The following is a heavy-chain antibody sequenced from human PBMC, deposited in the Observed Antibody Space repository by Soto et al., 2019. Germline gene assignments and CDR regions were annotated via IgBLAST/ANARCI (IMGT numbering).Heavy chain of an antibody. Sequence: EVQLLESGGGLVQPGGSLRLSCAASGFTFSSYAMSWVRQAPGKGLEWVSAISGSGGSTYYADSVKGRFTISRDNSKNTLYMQMNRLRAEDTAVYYCAKAAVEQPGYYYDSSGYRDTTYYYYGMDVWGQGTTVTVSS. CDR3: AKAAVEQPGYYYDSSGYRDTTYYYYGMDV. V-gene: IGHV3-23*01. J-gene: IGHJ6*02. CDR1: GFTFSSYA. D-gene: IGHD3-22*01. CDR2: ISGSGGST.